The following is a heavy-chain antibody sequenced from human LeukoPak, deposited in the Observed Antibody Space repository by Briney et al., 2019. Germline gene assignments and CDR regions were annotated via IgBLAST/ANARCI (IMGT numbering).Heavy chain of an antibody. CDR2: IIPILGIA. D-gene: IGHD3-22*01. Sequence: SVKVSCKASGGTFSSYAISWVRQAPGQGLEWMGRIIPILGIANYAQKFQGRVTITADKSTSTAYMELSGLRSEDTAVYYCARDLPYYYDSSGYYSGAFDIWGQGTMVTVSS. CDR1: GGTFSSYA. V-gene: IGHV1-69*04. J-gene: IGHJ3*02. CDR3: ARDLPYYYDSSGYYSGAFDI.